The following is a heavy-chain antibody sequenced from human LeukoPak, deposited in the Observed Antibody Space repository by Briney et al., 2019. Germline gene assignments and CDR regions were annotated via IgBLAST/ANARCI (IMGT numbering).Heavy chain of an antibody. CDR2: INPNSGGT. D-gene: IGHD5-18*01. J-gene: IGHJ4*02. V-gene: IGHV1-2*04. Sequence: ASVKVSCKASGYTFTGYYMHWVRQAPGQGLEWMGWINPNSGGTNYAQKFQGWVTMTRDTSISTAYMELSRLRSDDTAVYYCARGDTATASNLDYWGQGTLVTVSS. CDR1: GYTFTGYY. CDR3: ARGDTATASNLDY.